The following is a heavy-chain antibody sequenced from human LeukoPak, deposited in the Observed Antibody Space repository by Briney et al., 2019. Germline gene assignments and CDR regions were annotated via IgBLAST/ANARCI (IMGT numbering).Heavy chain of an antibody. D-gene: IGHD6-6*01. V-gene: IGHV3-30-3*01. CDR3: AREEDSRTYYYYGMDV. CDR1: GFPFSNYA. Sequence: GGSLRLSCAASGFPFSNYAMHWVSQAPGKGLEWVAGISYDGSNEYYADSVKGRFTISRDNAKNSLYLQMNSLRAEDTAVYYCAREEDSRTYYYYGMDVWGQGTTVTVSS. CDR2: ISYDGSNE. J-gene: IGHJ6*02.